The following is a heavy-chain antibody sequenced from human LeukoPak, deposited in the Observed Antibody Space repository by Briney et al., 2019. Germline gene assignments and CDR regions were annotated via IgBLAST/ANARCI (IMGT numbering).Heavy chain of an antibody. D-gene: IGHD6-6*01. Sequence: SETLSLTCSVSGGSVSNYYWSWIRQHPGKGLEWIGYVYYTGSTNYNPSLKSRVTMFEDKSKNQFSLRLYSVTVADTAVYYCARHFAYSSSSYFDYWGQGSLVTVSS. CDR3: ARHFAYSSSSYFDY. CDR2: VYYTGST. J-gene: IGHJ4*02. CDR1: GGSVSNYY. V-gene: IGHV4-59*08.